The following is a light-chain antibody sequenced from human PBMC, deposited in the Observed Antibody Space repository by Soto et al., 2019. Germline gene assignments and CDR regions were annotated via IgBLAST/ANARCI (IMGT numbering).Light chain of an antibody. V-gene: IGLV1-47*01. CDR3: AAWDDSLSGRGV. CDR1: SSNIGSNY. Sequence: QSVLTQPPSASGTPGQRVTISCSGSSSNIGSNYVYWYQQLPGTAPKLLIYRNNQRPSGVPDRFSGSKSGTSASLAISGLRSEDEAGYYCAAWDDSLSGRGVFGGGTKLTVL. CDR2: RNN. J-gene: IGLJ2*01.